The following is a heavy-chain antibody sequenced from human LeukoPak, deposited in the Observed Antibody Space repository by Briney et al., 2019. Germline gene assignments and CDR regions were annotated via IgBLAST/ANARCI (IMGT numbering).Heavy chain of an antibody. CDR3: ARGGLGREALEV. CDR1: GFTVSGHY. V-gene: IGHV3-66*02. CDR2: IHSGGTA. J-gene: IGHJ3*01. D-gene: IGHD3/OR15-3a*01. Sequence: GGSLRLSCAASGFTVSGHYMSWVRQAPGKVLEWVSVIHSGGTAYYADSVKGRFTISRDNSKNTLFLQLNSLRPEDTALYYCARGGLGREALEVWGQGTMVTVSS.